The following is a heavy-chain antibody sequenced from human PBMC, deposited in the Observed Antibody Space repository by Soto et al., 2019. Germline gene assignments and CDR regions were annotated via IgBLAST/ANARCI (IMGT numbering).Heavy chain of an antibody. D-gene: IGHD5-18*01. J-gene: IGHJ4*02. CDR3: ARGGYSYGPGLDY. Sequence: ASVKVSCKASGYTFTIYYMHWVLQAPGQGLEWMGIINPSGGSTSYAQKFQGRVTMTRDTSTSTVYMELSSLRSEDTAVYYCARGGYSYGPGLDYWGQGTLVTVS. CDR2: INPSGGST. CDR1: GYTFTIYY. V-gene: IGHV1-46*01.